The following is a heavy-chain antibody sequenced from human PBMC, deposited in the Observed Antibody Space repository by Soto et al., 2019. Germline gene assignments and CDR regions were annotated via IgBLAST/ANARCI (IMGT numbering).Heavy chain of an antibody. CDR3: AKDRGFIYPFYY. CDR2: ISGSTSGT. D-gene: IGHD3-10*01. V-gene: IGHV3-23*01. J-gene: IGHJ4*02. CDR1: GFAFSSYA. Sequence: EVQLLESGGGLVQPGGSLRLSCAASGFAFSSYAMSWVRQAPGKGLEWVSSISGSTSGTYYADAVKGRFTISRDNSNNTLYLQMNSLSAEDTSVYYCAKDRGFIYPFYYWGQGALVTVSS.